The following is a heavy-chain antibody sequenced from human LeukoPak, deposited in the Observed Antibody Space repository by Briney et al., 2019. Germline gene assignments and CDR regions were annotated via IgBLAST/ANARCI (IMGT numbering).Heavy chain of an antibody. CDR1: GGSISSSSYY. CDR3: ARLKGAHFDY. Sequence: SETLSLTCTVSGGSISSSSYYWGWIRQPPGKGLEWIGSIYYSGSTYYNPSLKSRVTISVDTSKNQFSLKLGSVTAADTAVYYCARLKGAHFDYWGQGTLVTVSS. D-gene: IGHD1-26*01. CDR2: IYYSGST. J-gene: IGHJ4*02. V-gene: IGHV4-39*01.